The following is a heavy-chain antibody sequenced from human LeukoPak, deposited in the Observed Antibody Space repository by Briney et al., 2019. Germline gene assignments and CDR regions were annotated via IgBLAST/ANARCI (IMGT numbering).Heavy chain of an antibody. V-gene: IGHV3-74*01. J-gene: IGHJ4*02. Sequence: GGSLKLSCAASGFTFSSYWMHWVRQAPGKGLVWVSRINSDGSSTSYADSVKGRFTISRDNAKNTLYLQMNSLRAEDTAVYYCARVSPNTVTTLQYFDYWGQGTLVTVSS. CDR1: GFTFSSYW. D-gene: IGHD4-17*01. CDR3: ARVSPNTVTTLQYFDY. CDR2: INSDGSST.